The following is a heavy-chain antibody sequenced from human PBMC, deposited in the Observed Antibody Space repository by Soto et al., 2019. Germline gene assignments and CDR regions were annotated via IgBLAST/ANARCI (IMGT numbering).Heavy chain of an antibody. J-gene: IGHJ4*02. CDR1: GFTFSSYS. CDR2: ISSSSSYI. D-gene: IGHD2-8*01. V-gene: IGHV3-21*01. Sequence: GGSLRLSCAASGFTFSSYSMNWVRQAPGKGLEWVSSISSSSSYIYYADSVKGRFTISRDNAKNSLYLQMNSLRAEDTAVYYCARDKDPTRGCTNGVCLDIPTIGYFDYWGQGTLVTVSS. CDR3: ARDKDPTRGCTNGVCLDIPTIGYFDY.